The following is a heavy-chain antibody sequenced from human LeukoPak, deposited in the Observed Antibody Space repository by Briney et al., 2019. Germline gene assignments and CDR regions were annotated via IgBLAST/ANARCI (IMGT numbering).Heavy chain of an antibody. CDR2: IYHSGST. V-gene: IGHV4-38-2*02. Sequence: SETLSLPCTVSGYSISSDYYWGWIRQPPGKGLEWIGSIYHSGSTNYNPSLKSRVTISVDTSKNQFSLKLSSVTAADTAVYYCARVYSSSWYNPYYYYYMDVWGKGTTVTVSS. CDR3: ARVYSSSWYNPYYYYYMDV. CDR1: GYSISSDYY. J-gene: IGHJ6*03. D-gene: IGHD6-13*01.